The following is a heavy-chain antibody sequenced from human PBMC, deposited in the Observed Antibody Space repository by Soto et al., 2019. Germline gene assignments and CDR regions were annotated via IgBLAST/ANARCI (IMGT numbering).Heavy chain of an antibody. CDR3: ARVGGDGFDDSGGFDY. V-gene: IGHV4-59*01. CDR1: GGSIRDYF. D-gene: IGHD2-21*01. CDR2: IYYSGRT. Sequence: SETLSLTCTVSGGSIRDYFWTWIRQPPGKGLEWIGYIYYSGRTNYNPSLKSRVSISVDTSKNHFSLQLRSVTAADTAVYYCARVGGDGFDDSGGFDYWAQGTLVTVSS. J-gene: IGHJ4*02.